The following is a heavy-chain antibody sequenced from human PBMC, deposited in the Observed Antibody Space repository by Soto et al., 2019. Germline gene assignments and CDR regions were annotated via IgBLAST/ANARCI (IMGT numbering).Heavy chain of an antibody. CDR2: ISGSGGST. J-gene: IGHJ4*02. Sequence: GGSLRLSCAASGFTFSSYAMSWVRQAPGKGLEWVSAISGSGGSTYYADSVKGRFTISRDNSKNTLYLQMNSLRAEDTAVYYCAKDRDYDYVWGSYPMYYFDYWGQGTLVTVSS. V-gene: IGHV3-23*01. CDR1: GFTFSSYA. D-gene: IGHD3-16*02. CDR3: AKDRDYDYVWGSYPMYYFDY.